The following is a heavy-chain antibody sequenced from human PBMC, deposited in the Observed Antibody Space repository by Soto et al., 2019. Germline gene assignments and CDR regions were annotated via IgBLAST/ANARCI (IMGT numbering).Heavy chain of an antibody. V-gene: IGHV4-61*01. CDR2: ILHSGNT. CDR3: AGGLSGGGRPPFYP. Sequence: QVQLQESGPGLVKPSETLSLTCSVSGGSVSTNNHYWSWIRQPPGKALEWIGYILHSGNTNYNPSPRGRVTTSIDPARDPFLLTPTPLDGADTAGYFWAGGLSGGGRPPFYPRGQGRLVTVSS. D-gene: IGHD3-10*01. CDR1: GGSVSTNNHY. J-gene: IGHJ5*02.